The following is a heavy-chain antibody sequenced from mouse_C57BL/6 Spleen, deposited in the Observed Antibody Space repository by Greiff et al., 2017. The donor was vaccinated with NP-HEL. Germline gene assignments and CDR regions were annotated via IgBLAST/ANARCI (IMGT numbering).Heavy chain of an antibody. CDR1: GYTFTSYW. V-gene: IGHV1-59*01. J-gene: IGHJ4*01. CDR2: IDPSDSYT. Sequence: QVQLQQPGAELVRPGTSVKLSCKASGYTFTSYWMHWVKQRPGQGLEWIGVIDPSDSYTNYNQKFKGNATLTVDTSSSTAYMQLSSLTSEDSAVYYCAREGYAMDYWGQGTSVTVSS. CDR3: AREGYAMDY.